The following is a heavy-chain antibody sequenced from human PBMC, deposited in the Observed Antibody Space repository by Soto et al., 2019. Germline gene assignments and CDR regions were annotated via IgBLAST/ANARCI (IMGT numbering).Heavy chain of an antibody. CDR1: GFTFSDYS. D-gene: IGHD3-10*01. Sequence: ESLRLSCLASGFTFSDYSMTWVRHVPGRGLEWVASLDGAGGSTYYADSVRGRFTISRDNSQNTLFLQMKRLTVDDTAIYYCAAPRDEYGSGVSWFTYGMGIWGQGTTVTVSS. CDR3: AAPRDEYGSGVSWFTYGMGI. V-gene: IGHV3-23*01. CDR2: LDGAGGST. J-gene: IGHJ6*02.